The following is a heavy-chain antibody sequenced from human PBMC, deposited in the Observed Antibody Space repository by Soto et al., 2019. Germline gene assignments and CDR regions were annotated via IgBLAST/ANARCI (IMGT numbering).Heavy chain of an antibody. Sequence: EVQLVQSGAEVKKPGESLRISCKGSGYSFTSYWISWLRQMPGKGLERVGRIDPSDSYTNYSPSFQGHVTISADKSISTAYLQWSSLKASDTAMYYCARHVLLWFGVGGMDVWGQGTTVTVSS. CDR1: GYSFTSYW. V-gene: IGHV5-10-1*03. J-gene: IGHJ6*02. CDR3: ARHVLLWFGVGGMDV. D-gene: IGHD3-10*01. CDR2: IDPSDSYT.